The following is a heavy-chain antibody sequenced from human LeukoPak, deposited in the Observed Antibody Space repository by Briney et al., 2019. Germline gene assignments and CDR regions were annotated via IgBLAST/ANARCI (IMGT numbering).Heavy chain of an antibody. CDR2: ISAYNGNT. CDR3: ARDSSSWYYYYYGMDV. J-gene: IGHJ6*02. Sequence: ASVKVSCKASGYTFTSYGISWVRQAPGQGLEWMGWISAYNGNTNYAQKFQGRVTMTTDTSTSTAYMELRSLRSDDTAVYYCARDSSSWYYYYYGMDVWGQGTTVTVSS. V-gene: IGHV1-18*01. D-gene: IGHD6-13*01. CDR1: GYTFTSYG.